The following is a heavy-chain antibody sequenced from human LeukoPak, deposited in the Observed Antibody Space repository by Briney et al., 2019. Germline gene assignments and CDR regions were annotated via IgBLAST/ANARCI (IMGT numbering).Heavy chain of an antibody. D-gene: IGHD3-22*01. CDR2: IYHSGST. CDR1: GYSISSGYY. Sequence: SETLSLTCTVSGYSISSGYYWGWIRQPPGKGLEWIGSIYHSGSTYYNPSLKSRVTISVDTSKIQFSLKLRSVTAADTAVYYCARDTYYYDSSGYPSYYYYYYMDVWGKGTTVTISS. V-gene: IGHV4-38-2*02. J-gene: IGHJ6*03. CDR3: ARDTYYYDSSGYPSYYYYYYMDV.